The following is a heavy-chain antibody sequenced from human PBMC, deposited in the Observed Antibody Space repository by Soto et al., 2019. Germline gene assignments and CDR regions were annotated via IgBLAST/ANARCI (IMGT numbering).Heavy chain of an antibody. CDR3: ARDYSTTLTNDAFDI. V-gene: IGHV1-18*01. Sequence: GASVKVSCKASGYTFTSYGISWVRQAPGQGLEWMGWISAYNGNTNYAQKLQGRVTMTTDTSTSTAYMELRSLRSDDTAVYYCARDYSTTLTNDAFDIWGQGTMVTVSS. D-gene: IGHD4-17*01. J-gene: IGHJ3*02. CDR1: GYTFTSYG. CDR2: ISAYNGNT.